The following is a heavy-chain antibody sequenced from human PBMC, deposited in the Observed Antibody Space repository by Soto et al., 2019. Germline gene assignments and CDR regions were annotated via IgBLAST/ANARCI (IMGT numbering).Heavy chain of an antibody. D-gene: IGHD3-22*01. CDR3: ARRGDSSGYYYEVRYGMDV. CDR2: IYPGDSDT. Sequence: GESLQISCKGSGYSFTSYWIGWVRQMPGKGLEWMGIIYPGDSDTRYSPSFQGQVTISADKSISTAYLQWSSLKASDTAMYYCARRGDSSGYYYEVRYGMDVWGQGTTVTVSS. CDR1: GYSFTSYW. J-gene: IGHJ6*02. V-gene: IGHV5-51*01.